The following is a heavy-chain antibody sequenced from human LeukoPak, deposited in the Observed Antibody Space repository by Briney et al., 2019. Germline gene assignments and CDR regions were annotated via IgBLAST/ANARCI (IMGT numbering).Heavy chain of an antibody. CDR2: IRYGGSNK. D-gene: IGHD4-11*01. Sequence: GGSLRLSCAASGFTFSSYDMHWVRQAPGKGLEWVAVIRYGGSNKYYADSVKGRFTISRDNSKNTLYLQMNSLRAEDTAVYYYSREPVYSMYYFDYWGQGTLVTVSS. V-gene: IGHV3-33*08. J-gene: IGHJ4*02. CDR3: SREPVYSMYYFDY. CDR1: GFTFSSYD.